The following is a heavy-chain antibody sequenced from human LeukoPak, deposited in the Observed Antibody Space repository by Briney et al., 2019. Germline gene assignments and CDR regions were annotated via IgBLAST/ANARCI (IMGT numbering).Heavy chain of an antibody. CDR2: INPNSGGT. D-gene: IGHD3-10*01. V-gene: IGHV1-2*02. CDR3: ARPRWGSGNLDY. Sequence: ASVKVSCKASGYTFTGYYMHWVRQAPGQGLEWMGWINPNSGGTNYAQKFQGRVTMTRDTSFSTAYMELSRLRSDDTAVYYCARPRWGSGNLDYWGQGTLVTVSS. J-gene: IGHJ4*02. CDR1: GYTFTGYY.